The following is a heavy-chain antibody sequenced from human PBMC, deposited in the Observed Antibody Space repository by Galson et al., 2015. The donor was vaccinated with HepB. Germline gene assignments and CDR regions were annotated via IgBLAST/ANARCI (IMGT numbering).Heavy chain of an antibody. CDR2: ISSPSGYI. CDR1: GFSFSTYS. Sequence: SLRLSCAASGFSFSTYSMTWVRQAPGKGLEWASSISSPSGYIYYKDSFTGRFTISRDNPKNSLYLQMNSLRVEDTAIYYCASGFRGYELPDDHIFDVWGPGTMVTVSS. V-gene: IGHV3-21*01. CDR3: ASGFRGYELPDDHIFDV. D-gene: IGHD5-12*01. J-gene: IGHJ3*01.